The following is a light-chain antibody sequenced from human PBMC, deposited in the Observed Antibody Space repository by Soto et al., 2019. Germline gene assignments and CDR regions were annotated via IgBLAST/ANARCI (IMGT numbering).Light chain of an antibody. CDR2: EGN. V-gene: IGLV2-23*01. Sequence: QSALTQPASVSGSPGQSITISCTGTSSDVGNYNLVSWYQHHPGKAPKLMIYEGNKRPSGVSNRFSGSRSGNTASLTISGLQAEDEADYYCCSYAGSSTYVFGTGTKLTVL. J-gene: IGLJ1*01. CDR3: CSYAGSSTYV. CDR1: SSDVGNYNL.